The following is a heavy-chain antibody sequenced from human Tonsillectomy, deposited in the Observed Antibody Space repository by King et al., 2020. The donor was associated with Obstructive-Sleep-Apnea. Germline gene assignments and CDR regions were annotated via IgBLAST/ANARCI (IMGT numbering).Heavy chain of an antibody. V-gene: IGHV3-30*04. Sequence: HVQLVESGGGVVQPGRSLRLSCAASGFIFSTYVLHWVRQAPGKGLEWVAVISYDGSKKYYADSVKGRFTISRDNSKNTLYLQMNSLRAEETAVYYCARDPTTYNYDTSGYFDYWGQGTLVTVSS. D-gene: IGHD3-22*01. CDR3: ARDPTTYNYDTSGYFDY. CDR1: GFIFSTYV. CDR2: ISYDGSKK. J-gene: IGHJ4*02.